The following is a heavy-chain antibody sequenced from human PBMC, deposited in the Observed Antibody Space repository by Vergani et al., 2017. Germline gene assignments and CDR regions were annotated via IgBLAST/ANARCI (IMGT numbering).Heavy chain of an antibody. CDR1: GGSFSTGGQS. D-gene: IGHD2-15*01. V-gene: IGHV4-61*02. CDR3: ARDGGKYDKDALGV. Sequence: QVQLQESGPGLVKPSQTLSLTCTVSGGSFSTGGQSWTWLRPSAGKGLEWIGRIYTSGATNYNPSLRSRAFMSVDASKKQFSLKLTSVTAADTAVYYCARDGGKYDKDALGVWGQGTKVTVTS. J-gene: IGHJ3*01. CDR2: IYTSGAT.